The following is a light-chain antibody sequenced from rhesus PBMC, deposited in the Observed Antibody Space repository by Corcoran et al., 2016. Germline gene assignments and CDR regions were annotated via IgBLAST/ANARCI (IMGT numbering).Light chain of an antibody. J-gene: IGKJ4*01. Sequence: DIQMTQSPSALSASVGDRVTISCRASQNINSNLAWYQQKPGKAPKVLIYTASRLQTGIPSRFSGSGSGTDFTLTINSRQPEDSATYYCQHYYDRPFTFGGGTKVDLK. CDR3: QHYYDRPFT. CDR1: QNINSN. CDR2: TAS. V-gene: IGKV1S8*01.